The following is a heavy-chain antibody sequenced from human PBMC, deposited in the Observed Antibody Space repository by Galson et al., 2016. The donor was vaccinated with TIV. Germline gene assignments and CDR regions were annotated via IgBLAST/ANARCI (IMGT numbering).Heavy chain of an antibody. CDR1: GFTFSSYS. V-gene: IGHV3-48*04. Sequence: SLRLSCAASGFTFSSYSMTWVRQAPGKGLEWVSYISDSSDTIYYGDSVKGRFTISRDNAKNSVYRQMNNLRIEDTGVYYCARDKERSGWYFWVDSWGQGTLVTVSA. CDR3: ARDKERSGWYFWVDS. CDR2: ISDSSDTI. J-gene: IGHJ5*01. D-gene: IGHD6-19*01.